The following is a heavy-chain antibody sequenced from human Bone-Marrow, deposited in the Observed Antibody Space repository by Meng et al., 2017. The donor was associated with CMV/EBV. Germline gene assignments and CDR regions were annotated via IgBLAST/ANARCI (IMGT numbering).Heavy chain of an antibody. CDR2: IYSGGSST. V-gene: IGHV3-23*03. D-gene: IGHD3-10*01. CDR3: AKSLAMVRGVIGVDY. CDR1: GFTFSSYA. Sequence: GESLKISCAASGFTFSSYAMSWVRQAPGKGLEWVSVIYSGGSSTYYADSVKGRFTISRDNSKNTLYLQMNSLRAEDTAVYYCAKSLAMVRGVIGVDYWGQGTLVTFSS. J-gene: IGHJ4*02.